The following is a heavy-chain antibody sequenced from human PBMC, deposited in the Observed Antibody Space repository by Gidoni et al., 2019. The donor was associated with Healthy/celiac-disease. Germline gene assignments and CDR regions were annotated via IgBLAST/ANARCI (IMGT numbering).Heavy chain of an antibody. V-gene: IGHV4-30-2*05. CDR2: GST. Sequence: GSTYYNPSLKSRVTISVDTSKNQFSLKLSSVTAADTAVYYCASGRVGARGGFDYWGQGTLVTVSS. J-gene: IGHJ4*02. CDR3: ASGRVGARGGFDY. D-gene: IGHD1-26*01.